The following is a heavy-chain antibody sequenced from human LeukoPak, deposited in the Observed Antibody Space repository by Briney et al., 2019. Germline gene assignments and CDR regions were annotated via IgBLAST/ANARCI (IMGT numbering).Heavy chain of an antibody. CDR3: VKESTSSGYYYAPDY. CDR1: GFSFRTYA. J-gene: IGHJ4*02. CDR2: ISGSGATT. Sequence: GGSLRLSCAASGFSFRTYAMTWVRQAPGKGLEWVSSISGSGATTYNADPLKGRFTVSRDNSENTLYLQMNSLRAEDTAVYYCVKESTSSGYYYAPDYWGQGTLVTVS. D-gene: IGHD3-22*01. V-gene: IGHV3-23*01.